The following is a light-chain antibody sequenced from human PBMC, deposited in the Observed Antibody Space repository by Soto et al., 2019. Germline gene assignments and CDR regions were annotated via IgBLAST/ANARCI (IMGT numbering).Light chain of an antibody. J-gene: IGLJ2*01. CDR3: SSYADSSTVV. CDR2: NVD. Sequence: QSALTQVASVSASPGQSITISCTGTSSDVGGHNYVSWYQQHPGKAPKLMIYNVDYRPSGVSNRFSGSKSGNTASLTISGLQADDEAYCYCSSYADSSTVVFGGGTKLTVL. CDR1: SSDVGGHNY. V-gene: IGLV2-14*03.